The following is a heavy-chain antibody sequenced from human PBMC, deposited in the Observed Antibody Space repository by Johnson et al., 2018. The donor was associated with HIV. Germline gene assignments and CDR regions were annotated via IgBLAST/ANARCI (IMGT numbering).Heavy chain of an antibody. J-gene: IGHJ3*02. CDR2: ISWNSGSI. V-gene: IGHV3-9*01. D-gene: IGHD6-13*01. Sequence: VQLVESGGGLVQPGGSLRLSCAASGFTFDDYAMHWVRQAPGKGLEWVSGISWNSGSIGYADSVKGRFTISGDNAKNSLYLQMNSLRAEDTDVYYCAKDQWSSSWTNDAFDIWGQGTMVTVSS. CDR3: AKDQWSSSWTNDAFDI. CDR1: GFTFDDYA.